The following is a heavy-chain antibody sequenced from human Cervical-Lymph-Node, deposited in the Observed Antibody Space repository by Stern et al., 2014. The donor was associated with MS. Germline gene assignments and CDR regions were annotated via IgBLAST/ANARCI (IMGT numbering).Heavy chain of an antibody. CDR3: ARVNVHSAYSSSWYGMRDY. V-gene: IGHV1-18*01. CDR1: GYTFTSYG. J-gene: IGHJ4*02. Sequence: QVQLVQSGAEVKKPGASVKVSCKASGYTFTSYGISWVRQAPGQGLEWMGWISAYNGNTNYAQKLQGRVTMTTDTSTSPAYMELRSLRSDDTAVYYCARVNVHSAYSSSWYGMRDYWGQGTLVTVSS. D-gene: IGHD6-13*01. CDR2: ISAYNGNT.